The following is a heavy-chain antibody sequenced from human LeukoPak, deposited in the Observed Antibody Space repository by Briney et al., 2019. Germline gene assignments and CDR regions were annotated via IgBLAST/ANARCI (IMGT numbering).Heavy chain of an antibody. CDR2: ITGSGHTT. CDR3: AKAIRNLGWYFDL. D-gene: IGHD3-3*01. Sequence: GGSLRLSCAASGFKFDDYTMHWVRQAPGKGLEWVSGITGSGHTTYYADSVKGRFTISRDNSKNTLYVQMNSLRAEDTAVYYCAKAIRNLGWYFDLWGRGTLVTVSS. V-gene: IGHV3-23*01. CDR1: GFKFDDYT. J-gene: IGHJ2*01.